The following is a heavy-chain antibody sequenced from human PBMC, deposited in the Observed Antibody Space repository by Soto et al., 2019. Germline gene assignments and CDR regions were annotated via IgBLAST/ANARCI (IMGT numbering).Heavy chain of an antibody. V-gene: IGHV3-30-3*01. Sequence: GGSLRLSCAASGLTFSSYAMHWVRQAPGKGLEWVAVISYDGSNKYYADSVKGRFTISRDNSKNTLYLQMNSLRAEDTAVYYCARVVWPYCSSTSCYAYYFDYWGQGTLVTVSS. J-gene: IGHJ4*02. CDR3: ARVVWPYCSSTSCYAYYFDY. CDR2: ISYDGSNK. CDR1: GLTFSSYA. D-gene: IGHD2-2*01.